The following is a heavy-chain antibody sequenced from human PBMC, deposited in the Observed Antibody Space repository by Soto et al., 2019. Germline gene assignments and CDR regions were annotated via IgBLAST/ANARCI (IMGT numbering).Heavy chain of an antibody. Sequence: HVQLVQSGAELKKPGSSVKVSCKASGGTFSSYAISWVRQAPGQGLDWMGGIIHIFATANYGQKVQGRVTITADESTWEASMDLSGLRSEDTGVYYWAGGLVVLAVLSGWFDPWGQGTMVTVSS. J-gene: IGHJ5*02. CDR2: IIHIFATA. D-gene: IGHD2-15*01. V-gene: IGHV1-69*01. CDR3: AGGLVVLAVLSGWFDP. CDR1: GGTFSSYA.